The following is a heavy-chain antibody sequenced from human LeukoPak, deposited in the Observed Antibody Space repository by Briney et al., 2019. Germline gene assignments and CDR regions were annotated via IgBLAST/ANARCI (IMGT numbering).Heavy chain of an antibody. CDR2: IKEDGSEK. Sequence: GGSLRLSCAASGFTFSTNWMSWVRQAPGKGLEWVANIKEDGSEKYYGDSVKGRFTISRDNAKNSLYLQMNSLRAEDTAVYCARDSSGYQWGQGTLVTVSS. J-gene: IGHJ4*02. V-gene: IGHV3-7*01. CDR3: ARDSSGYQ. CDR1: GFTFSTNW. D-gene: IGHD3-22*01.